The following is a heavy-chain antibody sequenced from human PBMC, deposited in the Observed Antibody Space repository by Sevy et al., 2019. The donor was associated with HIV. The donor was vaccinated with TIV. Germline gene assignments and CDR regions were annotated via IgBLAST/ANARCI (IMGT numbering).Heavy chain of an antibody. V-gene: IGHV3-21*01. CDR3: ARDYCTITTCYHYFDY. J-gene: IGHJ4*02. CDR2: ISGSSNYI. CDR1: GFTFSNYN. D-gene: IGHD2-2*01. Sequence: GGSLRLSCAASGFTFSNYNMIWVRQAPGKGLEWVSTISGSSNYIYYADSVKGRFTISRDNAKNSLYLQMSSLRAGDTAVYYCARDYCTITTCYHYFDYWGQGTLVTVSS.